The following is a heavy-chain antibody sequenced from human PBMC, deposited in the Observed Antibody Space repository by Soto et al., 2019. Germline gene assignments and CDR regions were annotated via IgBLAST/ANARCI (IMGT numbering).Heavy chain of an antibody. CDR3: AKAGYCVSTSCYFPFDY. J-gene: IGHJ4*02. V-gene: IGHV3-23*01. Sequence: EVQLLESGGGLVQPGGSLRLSCAASEFTFSTHAMTWVRQAPGKGLEWVSSISGSGGSTYYADSVKGRFTISRDNSKNTLYLQRNSLRAEDAAVYSCAKAGYCVSTSCYFPFDYWGQGTLVTVSS. CDR1: EFTFSTHA. D-gene: IGHD2-2*01. CDR2: ISGSGGST.